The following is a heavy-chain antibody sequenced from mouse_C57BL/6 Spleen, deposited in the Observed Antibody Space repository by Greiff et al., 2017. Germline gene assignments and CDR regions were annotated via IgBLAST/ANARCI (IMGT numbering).Heavy chain of an antibody. D-gene: IGHD1-1*01. CDR2: IRNKANNHAT. CDR3: TRNDGSSYDAMDY. V-gene: IGHV6-6*01. CDR1: GFTFSDAW. Sequence: EVKLEESGGGLVQPGGSMKLSCAASGFTFSDAWMDWVRQSPEKGLEWVDEIRNKANNHATYYAESVKGRFTISRDDSKSSVYLQMNSLRAEDTGMYCCTRNDGSSYDAMDYWGQGTSVTVSS. J-gene: IGHJ4*01.